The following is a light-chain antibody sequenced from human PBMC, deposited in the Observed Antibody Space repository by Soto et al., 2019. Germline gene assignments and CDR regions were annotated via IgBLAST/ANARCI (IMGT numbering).Light chain of an antibody. CDR2: EAD. CDR3: SSYAGDSALI. J-gene: IGLJ2*01. CDR1: RSDVGSYNF. V-gene: IGLV2-23*01. Sequence: QSALTQPASVSGSPGQSISISCTGSRSDVGSYNFVSWYQLFQGKAPKLIIYEADKRPSGVSSRFSGSKSGFTASLTISGLQAEDEADYFCSSYAGDSALIFGGGTKLTVL.